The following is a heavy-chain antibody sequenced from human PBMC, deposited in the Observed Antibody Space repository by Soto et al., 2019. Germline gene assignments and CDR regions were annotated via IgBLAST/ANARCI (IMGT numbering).Heavy chain of an antibody. CDR3: ARGSGDLGYFDH. V-gene: IGHV1-8*01. Sequence: ASVKVSCKASGYTFTNYDINWVRQAPGQGLGWMGWMNPYNGNTGYAQNFQGRLSMTRNTSIDTAYMELSSLKSEDTAVYYCARGSGDLGYFDHWGQGALVTVSS. CDR2: MNPYNGNT. J-gene: IGHJ4*02. CDR1: GYTFTNYD. D-gene: IGHD3-10*01.